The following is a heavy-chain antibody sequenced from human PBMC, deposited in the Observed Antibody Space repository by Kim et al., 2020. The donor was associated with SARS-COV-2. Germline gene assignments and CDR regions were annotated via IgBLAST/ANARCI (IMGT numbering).Heavy chain of an antibody. J-gene: IGHJ4*02. D-gene: IGHD3-10*01. Sequence: YQSPWKRRLTISKDNAKNTLYLQMTGLGAEDTAVYYCARGPYYYGSGRPYWGQGTLVTVSS. V-gene: IGHV3-74*01. CDR3: ARGPYYYGSGRPY.